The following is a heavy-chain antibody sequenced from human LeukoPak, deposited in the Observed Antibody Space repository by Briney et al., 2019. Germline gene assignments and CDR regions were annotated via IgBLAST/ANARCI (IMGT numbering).Heavy chain of an antibody. CDR2: ISWNSGSI. J-gene: IGHJ6*02. V-gene: IGHV3-9*01. Sequence: PGRSLRPSCAASGFTFDDFAMHWVRQAPGKGLEWVSGISWNSGSIGYADSVKGRFTISRDNAKNSLYLQMNSLRAEDTALYYCAKDYSEGSYYYGMDVWGQGTTVTVSS. CDR1: GFTFDDFA. CDR3: AKDYSEGSYYYGMDV. D-gene: IGHD1-26*01.